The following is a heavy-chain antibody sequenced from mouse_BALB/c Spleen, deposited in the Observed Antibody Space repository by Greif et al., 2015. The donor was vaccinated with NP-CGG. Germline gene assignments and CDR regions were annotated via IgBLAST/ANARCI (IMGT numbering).Heavy chain of an antibody. Sequence: SGAELVKPGASGKLSCKASGYTFTSYYMYWVKQRPGQGLEWIGEINPSNGGTNFNEKFKSKATLTVDKSSSPAYMQLSSLTSEDSAVYYCTRSWDSYFDYWGQGTTLTVSS. D-gene: IGHD3-3*01. CDR2: INPSNGGT. CDR1: GYTFTSYY. V-gene: IGHV1S81*02. J-gene: IGHJ2*01. CDR3: TRSWDSYFDY.